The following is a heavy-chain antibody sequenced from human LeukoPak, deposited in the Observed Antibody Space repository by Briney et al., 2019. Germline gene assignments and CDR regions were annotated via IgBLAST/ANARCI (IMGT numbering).Heavy chain of an antibody. CDR3: ARQEYSTPGENAFDI. CDR2: IYYSGST. Sequence: SETLSLTCTASGGSISSSSYYWGWIRQPPGKGLEWIGSIYYSGSTYYNPSLKSRVTISVDTSKNQFSLKLSSVTAADTAVYYCARQEYSTPGENAFDIWGQGTMVTVSS. J-gene: IGHJ3*02. CDR1: GGSISSSSYY. V-gene: IGHV4-39*01. D-gene: IGHD6-6*01.